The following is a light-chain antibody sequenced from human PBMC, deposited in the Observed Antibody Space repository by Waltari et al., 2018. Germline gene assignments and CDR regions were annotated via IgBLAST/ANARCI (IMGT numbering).Light chain of an antibody. CDR2: GAS. Sequence: DIVLTQSPGTLSLSPGERATLSCRASQSVSRTFAGYQQKPGQAPRLLIYGASTRATGIPVRFSGGGSGTDFSLTFSRLVPEDFAVYYCQRYVSLPATFGQGTKVEIK. J-gene: IGKJ1*01. V-gene: IGKV3-20*01. CDR3: QRYVSLPAT. CDR1: QSVSRTF.